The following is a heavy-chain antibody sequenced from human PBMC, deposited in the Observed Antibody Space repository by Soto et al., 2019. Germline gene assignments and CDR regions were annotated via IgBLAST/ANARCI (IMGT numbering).Heavy chain of an antibody. D-gene: IGHD4-4*01. CDR3: ARAILDYSSGMDV. J-gene: IGHJ6*02. V-gene: IGHV1-2*04. Sequence: QVQLVQSGAEVKKPGASVKDSCKASGYTFTGYYMHWVRQAPGQGLEWMGWINPSSGGTNHAQKFQCWVTMTRDTSISTAYMELSRLRSDDTAVYYCARAILDYSSGMDVWGQGTTVTVSS. CDR2: INPSSGGT. CDR1: GYTFTGYY.